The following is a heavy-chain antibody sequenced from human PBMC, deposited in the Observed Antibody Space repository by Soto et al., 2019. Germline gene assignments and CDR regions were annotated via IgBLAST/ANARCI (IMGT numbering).Heavy chain of an antibody. Sequence: GGSLRLSCAASGFTFSSYAMSWVRQAPGKGLEWVSAISGSGGSTYYADSVKGRFTISRDNSKNTLYLQMNSLRAEDTAVYYCAKDLYYDILTGYYPDAFVIWGQGTMVTVSS. CDR1: GFTFSSYA. CDR3: AKDLYYDILTGYYPDAFVI. D-gene: IGHD3-9*01. V-gene: IGHV3-23*01. CDR2: ISGSGGST. J-gene: IGHJ3*02.